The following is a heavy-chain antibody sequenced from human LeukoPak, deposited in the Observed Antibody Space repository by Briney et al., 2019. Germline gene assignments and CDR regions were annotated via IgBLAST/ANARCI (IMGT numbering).Heavy chain of an antibody. V-gene: IGHV3-23*01. CDR1: GFSFSNYA. CDR3: ARAWIHLWSPFDY. D-gene: IGHD5-18*01. CDR2: ISGSGDST. J-gene: IGHJ4*02. Sequence: GGSLRLSCAGSGFSFSNYAMTWVRQAPGKGLDWVSTISGSGDSTYYADSVKGRFTISRDNSRNTLYLQSNSLRAEDTSVYYCARAWIHLWSPFDYWGQGTLVTVSS.